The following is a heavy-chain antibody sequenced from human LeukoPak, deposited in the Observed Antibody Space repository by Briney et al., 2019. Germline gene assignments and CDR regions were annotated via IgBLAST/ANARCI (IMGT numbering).Heavy chain of an antibody. CDR3: AHRPIAVAAVYFDY. CDR2: IYWNDDK. J-gene: IGHJ4*02. D-gene: IGHD6-19*01. Sequence: SGPTLVNPTQTLTLTCTFSGFSLSTSGVGVGWIRQPPGKALEWLALIYWNDDKRYSPSLKSRLTITKDTSKNQVVLTMTNMDPVDTATYYCAHRPIAVAAVYFDYWGQGTLVTVSS. V-gene: IGHV2-5*01. CDR1: GFSLSTSGVG.